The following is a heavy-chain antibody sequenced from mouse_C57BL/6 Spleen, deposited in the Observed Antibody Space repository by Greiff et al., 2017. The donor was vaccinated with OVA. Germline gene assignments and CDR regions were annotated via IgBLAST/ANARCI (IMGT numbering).Heavy chain of an antibody. V-gene: IGHV1-69*01. J-gene: IGHJ4*01. Sequence: QVQLKQPGAELVMPGASVKLSCKASGYTFTSYWMHWVKQRPGQGLEWIGEIDPSDSYTNYNQKFKGKSTLTVDKSSSTAYMQLSSLTSEDSAVYYCARSLYDGYSHYYAMDYWGQGTSVTVSS. CDR1: GYTFTSYW. CDR3: ARSLYDGYSHYYAMDY. CDR2: IDPSDSYT. D-gene: IGHD2-3*01.